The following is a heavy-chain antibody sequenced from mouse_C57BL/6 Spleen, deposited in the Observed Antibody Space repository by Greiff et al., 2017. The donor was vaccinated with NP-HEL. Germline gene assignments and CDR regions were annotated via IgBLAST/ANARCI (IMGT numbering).Heavy chain of an antibody. V-gene: IGHV1-61*01. D-gene: IGHD2-1*01. J-gene: IGHJ2*01. CDR2: IYPSDSET. CDR1: GYTFTSYW. Sequence: QVHVKQSGAELVRPGSSVKLSCKASGYTFTSYWMDWVKQRPGQGLEWIGNIYPSDSETHYNQKFKDKATLTVDKSSSTAYMQLSSLTSEDSAVYYCARFFGNPYYFDYWGQGTTLTVSS. CDR3: ARFFGNPYYFDY.